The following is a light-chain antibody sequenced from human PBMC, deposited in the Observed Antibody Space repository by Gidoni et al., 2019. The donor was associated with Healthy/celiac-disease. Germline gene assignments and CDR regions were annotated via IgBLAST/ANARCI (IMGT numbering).Light chain of an antibody. J-gene: IGKJ3*01. Sequence: DIQMTQSPSSLSASVGDRVTINCQASQDISNYLNWYQQKPGKAPKLLIYDASNLETGVPSRFSGSGSGTYFTFTISSLQPEDIATYYCQQYDNLPVTFGPGTKVDIK. CDR3: QQYDNLPVT. V-gene: IGKV1-33*01. CDR1: QDISNY. CDR2: DAS.